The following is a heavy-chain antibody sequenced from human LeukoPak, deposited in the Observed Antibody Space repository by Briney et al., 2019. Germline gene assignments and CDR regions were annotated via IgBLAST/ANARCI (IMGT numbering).Heavy chain of an antibody. Sequence: PGGSLRLSCAASGSTFDDYAMHWVRHAPGKGLEWVSGISWNSGSIGYADSVKGRFTISRDNAKNSLYLQMNSLRAEDTALYYCAKGVDTAMVYYFDYWGQGTLVTVSS. V-gene: IGHV3-9*01. CDR3: AKGVDTAMVYYFDY. J-gene: IGHJ4*02. D-gene: IGHD5-18*01. CDR2: ISWNSGSI. CDR1: GSTFDDYA.